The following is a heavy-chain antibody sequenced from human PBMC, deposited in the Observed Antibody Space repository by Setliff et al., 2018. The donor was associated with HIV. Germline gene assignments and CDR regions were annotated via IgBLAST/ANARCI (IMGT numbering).Heavy chain of an antibody. CDR1: GFTFSSYS. Sequence: QPGGSLRLSCAASGFTFSSYSMNWVRQAPGKGLEWVSYISSSSSTIYYADSVKGRFTISRDNAKNSLYLQMNSLRAEDTAVYYCARAMYHYGPGSHYAWGQGTLVTVSS. J-gene: IGHJ5*02. V-gene: IGHV3-48*01. CDR3: ARAMYHYGPGSHYA. D-gene: IGHD3-10*01. CDR2: ISSSSSTI.